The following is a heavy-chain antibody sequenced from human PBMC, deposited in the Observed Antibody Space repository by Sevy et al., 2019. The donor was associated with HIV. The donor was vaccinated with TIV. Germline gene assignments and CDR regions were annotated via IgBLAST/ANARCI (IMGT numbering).Heavy chain of an antibody. V-gene: IGHV1-69*13. CDR3: ARDGRDIVVVPAATDGMDV. Sequence: ASVKVSCKASGGTFSSYAISWVRQAPGQGLEWMGGIIPIFGTANYAQTFQGRVTITADESTSTAYMELSSLRSEDTAVYYCARDGRDIVVVPAATDGMDVWGQGTTVTVSS. D-gene: IGHD2-2*01. J-gene: IGHJ6*02. CDR1: GGTFSSYA. CDR2: IIPIFGTA.